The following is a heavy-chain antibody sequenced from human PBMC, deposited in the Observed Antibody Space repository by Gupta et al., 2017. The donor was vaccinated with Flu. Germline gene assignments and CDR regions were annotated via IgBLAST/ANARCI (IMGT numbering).Heavy chain of an antibody. Sequence: EVQLVESGGAFVHPGGSLRLSCAGSGFKLRDYDINWGRRAPSKVLELLAYSSGSGLTIYYADSVKGRFTVSRDVANNSVFLQMNSLGADDTATYHCGRAPPTIALVPPADDSWGQGTLVTVSS. D-gene: IGHD2-21*01. J-gene: IGHJ5*01. CDR2: SSGSGLTI. CDR3: GRAPPTIALVPPADDS. V-gene: IGHV3-48*03. CDR1: GFKLRDYD.